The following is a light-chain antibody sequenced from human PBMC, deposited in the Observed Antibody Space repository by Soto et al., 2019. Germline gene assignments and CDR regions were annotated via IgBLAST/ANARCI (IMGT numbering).Light chain of an antibody. CDR3: CSYAGTYTFVV. J-gene: IGLJ2*01. Sequence: QSALTQPRSVSGSPGQSVTISCTGTSSDVGGYNCVSWYQQHPGKAPKLMIYDVNKRPSGVPDRFSGSKSGNTASLTISGLQTEDEADDYCCSYAGTYTFVVFGGGTKLTVL. CDR1: SSDVGGYNC. CDR2: DVN. V-gene: IGLV2-11*01.